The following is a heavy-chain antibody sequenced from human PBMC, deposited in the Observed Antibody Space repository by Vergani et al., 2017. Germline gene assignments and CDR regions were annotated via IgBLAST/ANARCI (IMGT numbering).Heavy chain of an antibody. D-gene: IGHD3-9*01. J-gene: IGHJ4*02. CDR1: GGSISSSSYY. CDR2: IYYSGST. V-gene: IGHV4-39*07. Sequence: QLQLQESGPGLVKPSETLSLTCTVSGGSISSSSYYWGWIRQPPGKGLEWIGSIYYSGSTYYNPSLKSRVTISVDTSKNQFSLKLSSVTAADTAVYYCAREVPFSAYYDILTGPLDYWGQGTLVTVSS. CDR3: AREVPFSAYYDILTGPLDY.